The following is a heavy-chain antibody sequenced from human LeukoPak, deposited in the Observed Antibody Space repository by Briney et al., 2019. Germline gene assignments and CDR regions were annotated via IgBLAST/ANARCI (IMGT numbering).Heavy chain of an antibody. CDR2: IYPGDSDT. D-gene: IGHD2-21*02. J-gene: IGHJ4*02. CDR1: GYSFTSYW. V-gene: IGHV5-51*01. Sequence: GESLKISCKGSGYSFTSYWIGWVRQMPGKGLEWMGIIYPGDSDTGYSPSFQGQVTISADKSISTAYLQWSSLEASDTAMYYCARPSDCGGDCYTLDYWGQGTLVTVSS. CDR3: ARPSDCGGDCYTLDY.